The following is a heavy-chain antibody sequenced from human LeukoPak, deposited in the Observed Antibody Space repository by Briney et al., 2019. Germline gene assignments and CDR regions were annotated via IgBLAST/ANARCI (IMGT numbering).Heavy chain of an antibody. D-gene: IGHD2-2*01. CDR3: ARGYCSSTSCLFDY. J-gene: IGHJ4*02. Sequence: ASVKVSCKASGYTFTGYHMHWVRQAPGQGLEWMGRINPNSGDTNYAQKFQGRVTMTRDTSISTAYMELSRLRSDDTAVYYCARGYCSSTSCLFDYWGQGTLVTVSS. CDR2: INPNSGDT. V-gene: IGHV1-2*06. CDR1: GYTFTGYH.